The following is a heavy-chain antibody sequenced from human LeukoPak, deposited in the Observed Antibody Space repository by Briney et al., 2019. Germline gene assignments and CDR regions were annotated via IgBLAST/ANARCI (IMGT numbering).Heavy chain of an antibody. CDR3: ASGYCSSTSCYGYYYYYYTDV. D-gene: IGHD2-2*01. CDR1: GGTFSSYA. V-gene: IGHV1-69*05. J-gene: IGHJ6*03. Sequence: GASVKVSCKASGGTFSSYAISWVRQAPGQGLEWMGGIIPIFGTANYAQKFQGRVTITTDESTSTAYMELSSLRSEDTAVYYCASGYCSSTSCYGYYYYYYTDVWGKGTTVTVSS. CDR2: IIPIFGTA.